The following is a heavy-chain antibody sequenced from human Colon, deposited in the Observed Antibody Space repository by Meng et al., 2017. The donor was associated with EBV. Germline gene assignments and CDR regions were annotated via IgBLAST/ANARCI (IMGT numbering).Heavy chain of an antibody. D-gene: IGHD1-26*01. V-gene: IGHV4-39*01. CDR3: ARVAVGISSFDY. CDR1: GGSISSITYY. CDR2: ISYRGPT. J-gene: IGHJ4*02. Sequence: QLQLLESGPGLVKASPTLSLPCTASGGSISSITYYWGRIRQPPGSGLEWLGSISYRGPTYYIPSLKSRVTISVDTSNNQFSLKLSSVTAADTAVYYCARVAVGISSFDYWGQGTLVTVSS.